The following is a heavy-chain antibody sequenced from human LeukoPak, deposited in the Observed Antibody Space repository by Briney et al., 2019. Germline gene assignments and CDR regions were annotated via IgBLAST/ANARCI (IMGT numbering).Heavy chain of an antibody. CDR1: GGTFSSYA. V-gene: IGHV1-69*05. Sequence: SVKVFCKASGGTFSSYAISWVRQAPGQGLEWMGRIIPIFGTANYAQKFQGRVTITTDESTSTAYMELSSLRSEDTAVYYCARDGVVVVPAAPYNWFDPWGQGTLVTVSS. CDR3: ARDGVVVVPAAPYNWFDP. J-gene: IGHJ5*02. CDR2: IIPIFGTA. D-gene: IGHD2-2*01.